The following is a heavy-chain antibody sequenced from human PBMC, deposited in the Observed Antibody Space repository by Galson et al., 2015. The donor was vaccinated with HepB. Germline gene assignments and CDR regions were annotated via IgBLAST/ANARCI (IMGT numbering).Heavy chain of an antibody. CDR3: AKDGSTGSYYSYPAY. V-gene: IGHV3-9*01. J-gene: IGHJ4*02. Sequence: SLRLSCAASGFTFDDYAMHWVRQAPGKGLEWVSGISWNSGSIGYADSVKGRFTISRDNAKNSLYLQMNSLRAEDTALYYCAKDGSTGSYYSYPAYWGQGTLVTVSS. CDR2: ISWNSGSI. CDR1: GFTFDDYA. D-gene: IGHD1-26*01.